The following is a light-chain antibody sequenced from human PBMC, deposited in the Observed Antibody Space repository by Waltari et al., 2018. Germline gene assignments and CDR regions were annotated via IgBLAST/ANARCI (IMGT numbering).Light chain of an antibody. CDR1: QSVRNT. J-gene: IGKJ1*01. CDR2: GTS. Sequence: DIVMTQSPATLSLSPGESATLSCRASQSVRNTFAWFQQKPGQPPRLLIDGTSTTATGIPARFSGSGSGTEFSLTISSLQPEDFATYYCQQYDHWPWTFGQGTRVEAK. CDR3: QQYDHWPWT. V-gene: IGKV3D-15*01.